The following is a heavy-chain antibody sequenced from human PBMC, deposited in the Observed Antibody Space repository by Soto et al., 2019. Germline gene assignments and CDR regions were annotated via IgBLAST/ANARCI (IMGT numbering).Heavy chain of an antibody. CDR2: ISSSSSYI. CDR3: ARDYGDYVSEVNWFDP. CDR1: GFTFSSYS. Sequence: PGGSLRLSCAASGFTFSSYSMNWVRQAPGKGLEWVSSISSSSSYIYYADSVKGRFTISRDNAKNSLYLQMNSLRAEDTAVYYCARDYGDYVSEVNWFDPWGQGTLVTVSS. D-gene: IGHD4-17*01. V-gene: IGHV3-21*01. J-gene: IGHJ5*02.